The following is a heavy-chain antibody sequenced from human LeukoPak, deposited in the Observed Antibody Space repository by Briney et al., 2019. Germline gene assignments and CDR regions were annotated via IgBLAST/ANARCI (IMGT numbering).Heavy chain of an antibody. J-gene: IGHJ4*02. CDR3: ARTPAYYYDSSGYYHY. D-gene: IGHD3-22*01. CDR2: INAGNGNT. CDR1: GYTFTSYA. V-gene: IGHV1-3*01. Sequence: ASVKVSCKASGYTFTSYAMHWVRQAPGQRLEWMGWINAGNGNTKYSQKFQGRVTITRDTSASTAYMELSSLRSEDTAVYYCARTPAYYYDSSGYYHYWGQGTLVTVSS.